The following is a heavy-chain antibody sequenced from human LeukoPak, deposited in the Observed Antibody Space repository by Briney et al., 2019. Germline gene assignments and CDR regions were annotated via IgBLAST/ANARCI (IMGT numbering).Heavy chain of an antibody. CDR2: IYYSGST. V-gene: IGHV4-39*01. CDR3: ATLTGSHPAY. CDR1: GGSIDRSTYY. D-gene: IGHD1-26*01. J-gene: IGHJ4*02. Sequence: SETLSLTCTVSGGSIDRSTYYWGWIRQPPGKGLEWIGSIYYSGSTYYNPSLRSRFTISGDTSKNQFSLKLNSVTAGDTAVYYCATLTGSHPAYWGQGTLVTVSS.